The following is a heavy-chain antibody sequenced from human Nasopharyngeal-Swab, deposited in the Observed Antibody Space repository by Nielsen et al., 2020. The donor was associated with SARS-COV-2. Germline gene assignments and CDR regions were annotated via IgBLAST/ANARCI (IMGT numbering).Heavy chain of an antibody. D-gene: IGHD2-21*01. J-gene: IGHJ4*02. CDR1: GFTFSDYY. CDR2: ISGSGEST. CDR3: VKGPPAVIHYFDY. Sequence: GESLKISCAVSGFTFSDYYMSWVRQAPGKGLEWVSGISGSGESTHYADSVKGRFTISRDNSKNTLYLQMNSLRAEDTAVYYCVKGPPAVIHYFDYWGQGTLVTVSS. V-gene: IGHV3-23*01.